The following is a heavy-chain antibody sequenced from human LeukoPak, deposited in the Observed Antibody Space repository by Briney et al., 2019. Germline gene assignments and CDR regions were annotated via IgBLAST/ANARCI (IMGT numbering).Heavy chain of an antibody. CDR1: GGSISSYY. V-gene: IGHV4-59*08. CDR2: IYYSGST. D-gene: IGHD3-22*01. CDR3: ARSPVLSSGYAFDY. Sequence: PSETLSLTCTVSGGSISSYYWSWIRQPPGKGLEWIGYIYYSGSTNYNPSLKSRVTISVDTSKNQFSLKLSSVTAADTAVYYCARSPVLSSGYAFDYWGQGTLVTVSS. J-gene: IGHJ4*02.